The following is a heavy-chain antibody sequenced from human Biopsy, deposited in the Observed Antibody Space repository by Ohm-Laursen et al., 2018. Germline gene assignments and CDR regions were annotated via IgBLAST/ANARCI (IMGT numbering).Heavy chain of an antibody. J-gene: IGHJ3*01. V-gene: IGHV4-61*01. CDR3: ARGYAGLYEAFDF. CDR1: GASVSSGSYD. CDR2: IYNDVST. Sequence: SETLSLTCAVSGASVSSGSYDWSWIRQPPGKGLEWIGNIYNDVSTKYNPSLRSRVTISADKSANQFSLKLRSVTAADTAVYYCARGYAGLYEAFDFWGQGTVVNVAS. D-gene: IGHD5-18*01.